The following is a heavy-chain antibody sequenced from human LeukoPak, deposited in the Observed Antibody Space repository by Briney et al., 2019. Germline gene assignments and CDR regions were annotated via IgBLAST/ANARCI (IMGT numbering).Heavy chain of an antibody. CDR1: GYTFISHG. J-gene: IGHJ4*02. D-gene: IGHD5-24*01. CDR2: ISTYNDNT. V-gene: IGHV1-18*01. Sequence: ASVKVSCKASGYTFISHGISWVRQAPGQGLEWMGWISTYNDNTKYAQKFQGRVTLTTDQSTSTAYMELRGLRSDDTAVYYCARDSLDGYNYLGYWGQGTLVTVSS. CDR3: ARDSLDGYNYLGY.